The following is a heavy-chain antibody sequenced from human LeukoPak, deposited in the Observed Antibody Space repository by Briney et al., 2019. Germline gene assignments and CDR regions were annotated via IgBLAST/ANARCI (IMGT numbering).Heavy chain of an antibody. CDR2: IRAHNGDT. CDR3: ARGEFICTINTCYASALEY. J-gene: IGHJ4*02. CDR1: GYTFTSYA. D-gene: IGHD3-16*01. Sequence: ASVKVSCKASGYTFTSYAISWVRQAPGQGLEWMGWIRAHNGDTNHAQQLQGRVTMTTDTSTRTAYMELRSLRTEDTAVHYCARGEFICTINTCYASALEYWGQGTLVTVCS. V-gene: IGHV1-18*01.